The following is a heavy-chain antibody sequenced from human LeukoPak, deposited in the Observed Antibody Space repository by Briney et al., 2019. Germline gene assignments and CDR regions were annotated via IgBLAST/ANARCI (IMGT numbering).Heavy chain of an antibody. J-gene: IGHJ4*02. V-gene: IGHV1-8*01. CDR1: GYTFTSYD. CDR2: MNPNSGNT. Sequence: ASVKVSCKASGYTFTSYDINWVRQATGQGLEWMGWMNPNSGNTGYAQKFQGRVTMTRNTSISTAYMELSSLRSEDTAVYYCARGLSCSGGSCCPGNYWGQGTLVTVSS. D-gene: IGHD2-15*01. CDR3: ARGLSCSGGSCCPGNY.